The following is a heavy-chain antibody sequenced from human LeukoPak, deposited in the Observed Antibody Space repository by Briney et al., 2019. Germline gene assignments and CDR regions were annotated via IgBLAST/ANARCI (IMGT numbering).Heavy chain of an antibody. J-gene: IGHJ6*02. Sequence: ASVKVSCTASGYTFTSYGISWVRQATGQGPGWMGWISAYNCNTNYAHNIPGLVTLTTDTSTSTAYMELGSLRSDDTAVYYCARDSASEGRLYFFVLDVWGQGTTVTVSS. CDR1: GYTFTSYG. V-gene: IGHV1-18*01. CDR3: ARDSASEGRLYFFVLDV. D-gene: IGHD4-23*01. CDR2: ISAYNCNT.